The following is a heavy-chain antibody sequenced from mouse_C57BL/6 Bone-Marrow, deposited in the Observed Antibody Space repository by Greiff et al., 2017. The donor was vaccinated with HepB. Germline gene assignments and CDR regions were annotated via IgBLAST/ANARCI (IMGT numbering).Heavy chain of an antibody. J-gene: IGHJ4*01. CDR3: ARTTTVVATSYYYAMDY. Sequence: EVHLVESGGGLVKPGGSLKLSCAASGFTFSSYAMSWVRQTPEKRLEWVATISDGGSYTYYPDNVKGRFTISRDNAKNTLFLQMTSLRSEDTAMYYCARTTTVVATSYYYAMDYWGQGTSVTVSS. CDR2: ISDGGSYT. CDR1: GFTFSSYA. D-gene: IGHD1-1*01. V-gene: IGHV5-4*01.